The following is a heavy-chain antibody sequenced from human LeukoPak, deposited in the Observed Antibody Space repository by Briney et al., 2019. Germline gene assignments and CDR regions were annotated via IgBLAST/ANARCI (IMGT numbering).Heavy chain of an antibody. CDR3: ARDTGDGFDY. Sequence: GGSLRLSCAVSGCTFSSDCMSWVSQAPGKGLEWEANIKQDGNEKYYVDSVKGRFTISRDNAKNSLYVQMNSLRAEDTAVYYCARDTGDGFDYWGQGTLVTVSS. CDR1: GCTFSSDC. J-gene: IGHJ4*02. CDR2: IKQDGNEK. D-gene: IGHD1-14*01. V-gene: IGHV3-7*01.